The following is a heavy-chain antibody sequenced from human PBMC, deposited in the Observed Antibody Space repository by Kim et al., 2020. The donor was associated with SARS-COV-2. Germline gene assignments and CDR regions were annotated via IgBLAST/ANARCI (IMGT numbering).Heavy chain of an antibody. CDR3: AKPRPQITMVRGVMVLLGSS. Sequence: RFTISRDNSKNTLYLQMNSLRAEDTAVYYCAKPRPQITMVRGVMVLLGSSWGQGTLVTVSS. V-gene: IGHV3-23*01. J-gene: IGHJ5*02. D-gene: IGHD3-10*01.